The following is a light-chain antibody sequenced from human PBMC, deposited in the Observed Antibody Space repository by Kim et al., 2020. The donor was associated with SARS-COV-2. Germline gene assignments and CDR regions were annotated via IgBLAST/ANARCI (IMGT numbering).Light chain of an antibody. J-gene: IGLJ2*01. Sequence: QSITSACMGTSSDVGSYNYVSWYQQHPGKAPNLMIYDVSNRPSGVSNRFSGSKSGNTASLTISGLQAEDEADYYCSSYTSSSTPGVFGGGTQLTVL. CDR2: DVS. V-gene: IGLV2-14*03. CDR1: SSDVGSYNY. CDR3: SSYTSSSTPGV.